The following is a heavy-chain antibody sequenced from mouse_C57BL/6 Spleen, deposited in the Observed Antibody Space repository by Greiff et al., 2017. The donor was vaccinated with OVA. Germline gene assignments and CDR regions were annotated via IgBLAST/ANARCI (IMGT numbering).Heavy chain of an antibody. D-gene: IGHD1-1*01. CDR3: ARAFITTVPSWFAY. CDR2: IYPRDGST. J-gene: IGHJ3*01. V-gene: IGHV1-78*01. Sequence: SDAELLKPGASVKLSCKVSGSPSPDHTIHWMKQRPEQGLEWIGYIYPRDGSTKYNEKFKGKATLTADKSSSTAYMQLNSLTSEDSAVYFCARAFITTVPSWFAYWGQGTLVTVSA. CDR1: GSPSPDHT.